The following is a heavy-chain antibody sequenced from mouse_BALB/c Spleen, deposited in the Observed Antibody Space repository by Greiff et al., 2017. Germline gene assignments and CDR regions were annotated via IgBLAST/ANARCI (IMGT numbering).Heavy chain of an antibody. CDR2: ISSGGSYT. CDR3: ARHGSSLFDY. J-gene: IGHJ2*01. CDR1: GFTFSSYG. Sequence: EVKVVESGGDLVKPGGSLKLSCAASGFTFSSYGMSWVRQTPDKRLEWVATISSGGSYTYYPDSVKGRFTISRDNAKNTLYLQMSSLKSEDTAMYYCARHGSSLFDYWGQGTTLTVSS. D-gene: IGHD1-1*01. V-gene: IGHV5-6*01.